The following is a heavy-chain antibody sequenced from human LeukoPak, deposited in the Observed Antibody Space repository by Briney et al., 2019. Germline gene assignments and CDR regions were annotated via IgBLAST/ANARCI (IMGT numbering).Heavy chain of an antibody. CDR3: ARDSGTTGEVKFDP. CDR2: IYYSGST. D-gene: IGHD3-10*01. CDR1: GGSISNY. V-gene: IGHV4-59*12. Sequence: SETLSLTCTVSGGSISNYWSWIRQPPGKGLEWIGYIYYSGSTNYNPSLKSRVTMSIDTSKHQFSLKLSFVTAADTAVYYCARDSGTTGEVKFDPWGQGTLVTVSS. J-gene: IGHJ5*02.